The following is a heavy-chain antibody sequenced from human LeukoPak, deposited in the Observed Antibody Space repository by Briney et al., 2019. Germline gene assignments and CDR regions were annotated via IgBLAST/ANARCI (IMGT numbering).Heavy chain of an antibody. D-gene: IGHD5-18*01. CDR3: ARLDIDLVNGDY. CDR1: GFTFSNYW. V-gene: IGHV3-7*01. J-gene: IGHJ4*02. Sequence: GGSLRLSCAGSGFTFSNYWLSWVRQAPGKGLEWVANINQDGSEINYVDSLKGRFTISRDNAKNSLYLQMNSLRAEDTAVYYCARLDIDLVNGDYWGQGTLVTVSS. CDR2: INQDGSEI.